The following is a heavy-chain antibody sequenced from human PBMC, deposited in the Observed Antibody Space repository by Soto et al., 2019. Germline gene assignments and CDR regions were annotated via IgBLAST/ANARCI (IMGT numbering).Heavy chain of an antibody. CDR2: IYPGDSDT. V-gene: IGHV5-51*01. CDR3: ARRIDIAAHIYYFDY. Sequence: GESLKISCKGSGYSFTSYWIGWVRQMPGKGLEWMGIIYPGDSDTRYSPSFQGQVTISADKSISTAYLQWSSLKASDTAMYYCARRIDIAAHIYYFDYWGQGTLVTVSS. CDR1: GYSFTSYW. J-gene: IGHJ4*02. D-gene: IGHD6-6*01.